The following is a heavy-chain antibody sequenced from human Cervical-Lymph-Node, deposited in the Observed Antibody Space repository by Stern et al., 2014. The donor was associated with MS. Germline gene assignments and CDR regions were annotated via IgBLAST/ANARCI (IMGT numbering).Heavy chain of an antibody. CDR1: VFTFSDYG. CDR3: ARRYGGWFDS. CDR2: IWRDGSNE. J-gene: IGHJ5*01. V-gene: IGHV3-33*01. D-gene: IGHD4-17*01. Sequence: VQLVESGGGVVQPGTSLRLSCAASVFTFSDYGMHWVRQAPGKGLEWVAVIWRDGSNENSADSVKGRFTISRDNSKNTLYLQMNSLRAEDTAVYYCARRYGGWFDSWGQGTQVTVSS.